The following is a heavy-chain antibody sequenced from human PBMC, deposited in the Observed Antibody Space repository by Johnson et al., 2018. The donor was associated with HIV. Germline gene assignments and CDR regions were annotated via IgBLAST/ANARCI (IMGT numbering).Heavy chain of an antibody. CDR2: ISFDGSHK. CDR3: ARGRAPQRASIPYYYDSSGRRI. J-gene: IGHJ3*02. Sequence: QVQLVESGGGVVQPGRSLRLSCAASGFAFSNYGMHWVRQAPGKGLEWVAVISFDGSHKYYTDSVKGRFTISRDNAKNTLYLQMNSLRAEDTAVYYCARGRAPQRASIPYYYDSSGRRIWGQGTMVTVSS. CDR1: GFAFSNYG. V-gene: IGHV3-33*01. D-gene: IGHD3-22*01.